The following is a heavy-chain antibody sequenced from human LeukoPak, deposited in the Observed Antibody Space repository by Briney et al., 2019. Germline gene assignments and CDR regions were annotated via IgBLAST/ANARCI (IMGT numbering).Heavy chain of an antibody. V-gene: IGHV4-39*01. CDR2: IYYSGST. CDR3: ARLRSSSWYDY. J-gene: IGHJ4*02. CDR1: GGSISSSSYY. Sequence: PSETLSLTCTVSGGSISSSSYYWGWIRQPPGKGLEWIGSIYYSGSTYYNPSLKSRVTISVDTSKNQFSLKLSSVTAADTAVYYYARLRSSSWYDYWGQGTLVTVSS. D-gene: IGHD6-13*01.